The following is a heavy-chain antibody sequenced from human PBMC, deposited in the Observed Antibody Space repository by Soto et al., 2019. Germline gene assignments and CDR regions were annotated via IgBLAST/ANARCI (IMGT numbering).Heavy chain of an antibody. CDR1: GGTFSSYT. Sequence: QVQLVQSGAEVKKPGSSVKVSCKASGGTFSSYTISWVRQAPGQGLEWMGRIIPILGIANYAQKFQGRVTITADKSTSTAYMELSSLRSEDTAVYYCADENSYYDYIFVYFGQGTRVTVCS. CDR2: IIPILGIA. V-gene: IGHV1-69*02. J-gene: IGHJ4*02. CDR3: ADENSYYDYIFVY. D-gene: IGHD3-16*01.